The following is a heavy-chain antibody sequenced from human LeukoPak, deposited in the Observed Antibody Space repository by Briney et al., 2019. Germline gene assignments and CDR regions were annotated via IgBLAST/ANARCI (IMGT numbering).Heavy chain of an antibody. J-gene: IGHJ4*02. Sequence: GGSLRLSCAASGFGISGFNLNWVRQAPGKGLEWVSSITGGSNYINYVDSVRGRFTISSDNAKNSLYLQMHSLRAEDTAVYYYARVGSGYTYGYYFDLWGQGTLVTVSS. V-gene: IGHV3-21*01. CDR1: GFGISGFN. CDR3: ARVGSGYTYGYYFDL. CDR2: ITGGSNYI. D-gene: IGHD5-18*01.